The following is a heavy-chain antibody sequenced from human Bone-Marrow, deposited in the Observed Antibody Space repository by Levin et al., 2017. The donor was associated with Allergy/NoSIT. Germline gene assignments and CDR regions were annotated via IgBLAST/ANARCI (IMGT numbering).Heavy chain of an antibody. D-gene: IGHD3-22*01. J-gene: IGHJ4*02. Sequence: KVSCKTSSDSSAKYWIGWVRQVPGKGLEWMGIIYPGDSDTRYNPSFQAQVTISADKSINIAYLQWSSLRTSDTATYYCAKGSDTSGYYFDYWGQGTLVTVSS. V-gene: IGHV5-51*01. CDR1: SDSSAKYW. CDR2: IYPGDSDT. CDR3: AKGSDTSGYYFDY.